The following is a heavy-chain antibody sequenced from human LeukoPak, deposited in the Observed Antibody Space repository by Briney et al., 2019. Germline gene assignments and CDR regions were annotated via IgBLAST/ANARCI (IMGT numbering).Heavy chain of an antibody. CDR1: GYSFTSYW. CDR3: ARLVGATDGGNWFDP. J-gene: IGHJ5*02. CDR2: IYPGDSDT. V-gene: IGHV5-51*01. D-gene: IGHD1-26*01. Sequence: GESLKISCKGSGYSFTSYWIAWVRQMPGKGLEWMGIIYPGDSDTRYSPSFQGQVTISADKSISTAYLQWSSLKASDTAMYYCARLVGATDGGNWFDPWGQGTLVTVSS.